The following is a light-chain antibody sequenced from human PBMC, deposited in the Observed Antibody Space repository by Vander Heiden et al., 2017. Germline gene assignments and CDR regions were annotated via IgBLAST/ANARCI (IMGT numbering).Light chain of an antibody. CDR2: SIN. CDR3: AAWDDSLNGWV. CDR1: SSNIGSNT. V-gene: IGLV1-44*01. Sequence: QSVLTQPPSASGTPGQRVTISCSGSSSNIGSNTVNWYQHLPGTAPKLLIYSINQRPSGVPDRFSGSKSGTSASLAISGLQSEDEADYYCAAWDDSLNGWVFGGGTTLTVL. J-gene: IGLJ3*02.